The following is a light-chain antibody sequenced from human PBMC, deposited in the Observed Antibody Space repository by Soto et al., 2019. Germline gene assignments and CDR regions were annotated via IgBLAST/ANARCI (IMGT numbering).Light chain of an antibody. V-gene: IGKV1-5*01. Sequence: GDRVTITCRASQSISSWLAWYQQKPGKAPKFLIYDASNLESGVPSRFSGSGSETEFTLTISSLQPDDFATYYCQQYSSYWTFGQGTKVEIK. CDR2: DAS. CDR1: QSISSW. CDR3: QQYSSYWT. J-gene: IGKJ1*01.